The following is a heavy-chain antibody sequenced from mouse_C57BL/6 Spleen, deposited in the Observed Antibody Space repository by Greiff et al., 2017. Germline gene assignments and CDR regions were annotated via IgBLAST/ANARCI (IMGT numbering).Heavy chain of an antibody. V-gene: IGHV1-53*01. J-gene: IGHJ2*01. D-gene: IGHD1-1*01. CDR3: ARADYYDSRPYYIDY. CDR2: INPSNGGT. Sequence: VQLQQPGTELVKPGASAYTFTSYWMHWVKQRPGHGLEWIGNINPSNGGTNYNEKFKGKATLTVDKSSSTAYMQLSSLRSEDSAIYYCARADYYDSRPYYIDYWGQGTTLTVSS. CDR1: AYTFTSYW.